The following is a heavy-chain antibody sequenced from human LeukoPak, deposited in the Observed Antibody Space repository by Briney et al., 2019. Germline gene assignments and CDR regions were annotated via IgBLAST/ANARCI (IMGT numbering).Heavy chain of an antibody. D-gene: IGHD3-3*01. CDR3: AKEHDFWSGYSTYYFDY. V-gene: IGHV3-23*01. CDR2: ISGSGSNT. J-gene: IGHJ4*02. CDR1: GFTFSSYA. Sequence: GGSLRLSCAASGFTFSSYAMTWFRQAPGKGLEWVSSISGSGSNTYYADSVEGRFTVSRDTSKNSLYLQMNSLRAEDTAIYYCAKEHDFWSGYSTYYFDYWGQGTLVTVSS.